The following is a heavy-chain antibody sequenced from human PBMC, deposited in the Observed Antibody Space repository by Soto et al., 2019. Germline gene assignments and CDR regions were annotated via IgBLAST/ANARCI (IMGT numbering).Heavy chain of an antibody. CDR3: ARERAPMVRGAPGFLDY. V-gene: IGHV3-30-3*01. CDR1: GFTFSSYA. D-gene: IGHD3-10*01. J-gene: IGHJ4*02. Sequence: QVQLVGSGGGVVQPGRSLRLSCAASGFTFSSYAMHWVRQAPGKGLEWVAVISYDGSNKYYADSVKGRFTISRDNSKNTLYLQMNSLRAEDTTVYYCARERAPMVRGAPGFLDYWGQGTLVTVSS. CDR2: ISYDGSNK.